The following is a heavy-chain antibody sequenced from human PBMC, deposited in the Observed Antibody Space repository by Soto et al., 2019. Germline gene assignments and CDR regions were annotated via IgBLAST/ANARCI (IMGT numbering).Heavy chain of an antibody. J-gene: IGHJ5*02. CDR3: ARQIAAAGTGWFDP. Sequence: PSETLSPTSTLSGGSISSYYWSWLRQPAGKGLEWIGRIYTSGSTNYNPSLKSRVTMSVDTSKNQFSLKLSSVTAADTAVYYCARQIAAAGTGWFDPWGQGTLVTVSS. D-gene: IGHD6-13*01. CDR2: IYTSGST. CDR1: GGSISSYY. V-gene: IGHV4-4*07.